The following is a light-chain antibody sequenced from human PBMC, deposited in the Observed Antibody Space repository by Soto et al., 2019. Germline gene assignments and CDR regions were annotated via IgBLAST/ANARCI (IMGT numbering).Light chain of an antibody. CDR1: SSNIGAGSD. CDR2: GNS. J-gene: IGLJ1*01. V-gene: IGLV1-40*01. Sequence: QSVLTPPPSVSGAQGQRVTISCTGRSSNIGAGSDVHWYQQLPGTAPKLLIYGNSHRPSGVPDRFSVSKSGTSASLAITGLQAEDEADYYCQSYDSSLSGYGFGTGTKLTVL. CDR3: QSYDSSLSGYG.